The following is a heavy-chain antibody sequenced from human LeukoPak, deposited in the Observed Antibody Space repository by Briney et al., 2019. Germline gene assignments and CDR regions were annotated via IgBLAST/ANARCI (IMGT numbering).Heavy chain of an antibody. CDR1: GGSFSGYY. V-gene: IGHV4-34*01. Sequence: SETLSLTCAVYGGSFSGYYWSWIRQPPGKGLEWIGEINHGGSTNYNPSLKSRVTISVDTSKNQFSLKLSSVTAADTAVYYCARGAMFYGFWSGYYVRKVPPPDYWGQGTRVTVSS. D-gene: IGHD3-3*01. CDR3: ARGAMFYGFWSGYYVRKVPPPDY. CDR2: INHGGST. J-gene: IGHJ4*02.